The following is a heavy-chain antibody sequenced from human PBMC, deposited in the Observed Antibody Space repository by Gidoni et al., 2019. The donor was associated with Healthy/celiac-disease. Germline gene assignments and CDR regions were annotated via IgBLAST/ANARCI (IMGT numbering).Heavy chain of an antibody. D-gene: IGHD1-26*01. V-gene: IGHV1-69*01. CDR2: IIPIFGTA. CDR1: GGTVSSHA. J-gene: IGHJ6*02. CDR3: ARDSLVVGATTYYYYGMDV. Sequence: QVQLVQSGAEVKKPGSSVKVSCKASGGTVSSHASSWVRQAPGQGLEWMGGIIPIFGTANYAQKFQGRVTITADESTSTAYMELGSLRSEDTAVYYCARDSLVVGATTYYYYGMDVWGQGTTVTVSS.